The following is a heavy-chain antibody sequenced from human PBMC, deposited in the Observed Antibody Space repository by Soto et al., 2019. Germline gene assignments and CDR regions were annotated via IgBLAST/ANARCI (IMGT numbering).Heavy chain of an antibody. D-gene: IGHD5-18*01. CDR1: GYTFTSYY. CDR3: ARGYSYGLRGPYYYYGMDV. V-gene: IGHV1-18*04. Sequence: QVQLVQSGAEVKKPGASVKVSCKASGYTFTSYYMHWVRQAPGQGLEWMGWISAYNGNTNYAQKLQGRVTMTTDTSTSTAYMELRSLRSDDTAVYYCARGYSYGLRGPYYYYGMDVWGQGTTVTVSS. CDR2: ISAYNGNT. J-gene: IGHJ6*02.